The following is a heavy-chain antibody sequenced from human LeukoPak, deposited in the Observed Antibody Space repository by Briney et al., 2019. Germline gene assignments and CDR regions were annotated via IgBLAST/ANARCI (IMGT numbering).Heavy chain of an antibody. D-gene: IGHD3-22*01. CDR2: ISWNSGSI. CDR1: GFTFDDYA. CDR3: ARSGDDSSGYEY. V-gene: IGHV3-9*01. Sequence: GGSLRLSCAASGFTFDDYAMHWVRQAPGKGLEWVSGISWNSGSIGYADSVKGRFTISRDNAKNSLYLQMNSLRAGDTAVYYCARSGDDSSGYEYWGQGTLVTVSS. J-gene: IGHJ4*02.